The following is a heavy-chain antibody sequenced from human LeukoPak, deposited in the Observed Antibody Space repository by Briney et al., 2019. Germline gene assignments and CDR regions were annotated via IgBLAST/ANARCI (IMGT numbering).Heavy chain of an antibody. D-gene: IGHD4-23*01. CDR2: IYYSGST. CDR3: ARGRDGDYGGKTNEPAFRYFDY. CDR1: GDSISRSLYY. Sequence: PLETLSLTCTVSGDSISRSLYYWSWIRQPPGKGLEWIGYIYYSGSTNYNPSLKSRVTISVDTSKNQFSLKLSSVTAADTAVYYCARGRDGDYGGKTNEPAFRYFDYWGQGTLVTVSS. V-gene: IGHV4-61*01. J-gene: IGHJ4*02.